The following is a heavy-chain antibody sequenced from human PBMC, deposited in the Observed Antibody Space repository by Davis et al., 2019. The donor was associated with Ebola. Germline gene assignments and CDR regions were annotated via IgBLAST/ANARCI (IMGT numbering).Heavy chain of an antibody. V-gene: IGHV4-59*01. D-gene: IGHD2-8*01. CDR3: TRLGYCTNGVCFDY. Sequence: SETLSLTCTVSGGSISSYYWSWIRQPPGKGLEWIGYIYYSGSTNYNPSLKSRVTISVDTSKNQFSLKLGSVTAADTAVYYCTRLGYCTNGVCFDYWGQETLVTVSS. CDR1: GGSISSYY. CDR2: IYYSGST. J-gene: IGHJ4*02.